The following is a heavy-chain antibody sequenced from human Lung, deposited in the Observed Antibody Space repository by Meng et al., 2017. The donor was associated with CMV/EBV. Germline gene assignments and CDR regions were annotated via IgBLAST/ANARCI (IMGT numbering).Heavy chain of an antibody. CDR2: IKRKIDGETT. J-gene: IGHJ4*02. V-gene: IGHV3-15*01. CDR3: TTDLMLTALFDH. Sequence: SFSSSGFTFSNAWMTWVRQAPGKGLEWIARIKRKIDGETTQYAAPVKDRFRILRDDSKNTLSLQMDSLTTGDTAVYYCTTDLMLTALFDHGGQG. CDR1: GFTFSNAW. D-gene: IGHD4/OR15-4a*01.